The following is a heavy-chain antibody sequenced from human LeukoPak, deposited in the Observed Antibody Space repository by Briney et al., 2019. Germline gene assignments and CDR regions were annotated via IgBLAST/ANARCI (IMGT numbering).Heavy chain of an antibody. J-gene: IGHJ4*02. CDR3: ARLLPASLHYFDY. CDR1: GFSVSSSY. CDR2: IYGGGST. V-gene: IGHV3-53*01. Sequence: EGSLRLSCAVSGFSVSSSYLAWVRQTPEKGLEWISVIYGGGSTYSADSVEGRFTISKDSSNNALYLQMNRLRVEGTAVYYCARLLPASLHYFDYWGQGSLVTVSS. D-gene: IGHD2-15*01.